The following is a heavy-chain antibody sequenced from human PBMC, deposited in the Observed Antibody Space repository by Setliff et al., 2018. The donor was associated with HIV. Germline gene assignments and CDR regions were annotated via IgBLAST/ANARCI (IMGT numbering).Heavy chain of an antibody. CDR3: AKEGNSVDNWLDP. J-gene: IGHJ5*02. V-gene: IGHV4-31*03. Sequence: PSETLSLTCTVSGDPIFIGGYYWSWIRQHPGGGLEWIGYIYHTGKTYYNPSLQSRIIMSLDMSQNQFSLKLSSVTAADTAVYYCAKEGNSVDNWLDPWGPGTL. CDR1: GDPIFIGGYY. CDR2: IYHTGKT. D-gene: IGHD1-26*01.